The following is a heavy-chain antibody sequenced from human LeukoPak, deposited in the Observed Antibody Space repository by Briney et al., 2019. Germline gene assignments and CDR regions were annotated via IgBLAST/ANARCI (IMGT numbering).Heavy chain of an antibody. D-gene: IGHD6-19*01. CDR1: GGSISSSSYS. V-gene: IGHV4-39*01. CDR3: ARGLFRSGWTFDY. J-gene: IGHJ4*02. Sequence: SETLSLTCTVSGGSISSSSYSWGWIRQPPGKGLEWIGGIYYSGSTYYNPSLKSRVTISVDTSKNQFSLKLSSVTAADTAVYYCARGLFRSGWTFDYWGQGTLVTVSS. CDR2: IYYSGST.